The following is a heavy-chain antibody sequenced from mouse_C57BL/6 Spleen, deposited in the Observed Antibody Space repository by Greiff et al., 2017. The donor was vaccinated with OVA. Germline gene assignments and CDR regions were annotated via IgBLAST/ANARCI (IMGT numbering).Heavy chain of an antibody. CDR2: IDPSDSYT. J-gene: IGHJ2*01. D-gene: IGHD1-1*01. V-gene: IGHV1-69*02. CDR3: ARERTTVGATGDY. Sequence: QVQLQQPGAELVKPGASVKLSCKASGYTFTSYWMHWVKQRPGQGLEWIGEIDPSDSYTNYNQKFKGKATLTVDTSSSTAYMQLSSLTSEDSAVYYCARERTTVGATGDYWGQGTTLTVSS. CDR1: GYTFTSYW.